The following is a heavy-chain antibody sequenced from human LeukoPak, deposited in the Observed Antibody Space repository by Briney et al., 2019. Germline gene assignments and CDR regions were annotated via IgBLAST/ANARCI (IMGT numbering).Heavy chain of an antibody. CDR3: ARDRAWNYFDY. Sequence: GGSLRLPCAASGFTFSRHGMHWVRQAPGKGLEWVAIISNDGSRKYYAHSVEGRFTISRDNSKNTLYLQMDSLRAEDTAVYYCARDRAWNYFDYWGQGTLVTVSS. V-gene: IGHV3-30*03. D-gene: IGHD3-3*01. J-gene: IGHJ4*02. CDR1: GFTFSRHG. CDR2: ISNDGSRK.